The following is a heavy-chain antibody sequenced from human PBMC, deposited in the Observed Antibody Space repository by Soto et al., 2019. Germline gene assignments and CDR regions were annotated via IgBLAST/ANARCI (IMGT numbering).Heavy chain of an antibody. CDR2: ISYDGSNK. CDR1: GFTFSSYA. Sequence: QVQLVESGGGGVQPGRSLRLSCAASGFTFSSYAMHWVRQAPGKGLEWVAVISYDGSNKYYADSVKGRFTISRDNSKNTLDLQMNSLRAEDTAVYYWAKDDYGDYAVDYWGQGTLFTVSS. CDR3: AKDDYGDYAVDY. V-gene: IGHV3-30*14. J-gene: IGHJ4*02. D-gene: IGHD4-17*01.